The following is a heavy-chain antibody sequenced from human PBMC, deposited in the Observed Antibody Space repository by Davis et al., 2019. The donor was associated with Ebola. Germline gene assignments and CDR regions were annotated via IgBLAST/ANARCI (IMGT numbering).Heavy chain of an antibody. CDR1: GGSVTSTTHY. J-gene: IGHJ5*02. V-gene: IGHV4-39*07. CDR2: IYYSGST. CDR3: VSNSSSSPWFDP. D-gene: IGHD6-6*01. Sequence: PSETLSLTCTVSGGSVTSTTHYWGWIRQPPGKGLEWIATIYYSGSTYFNPSLKSRVTISVDTSKNQFSLKLKSVTAADTAVYYCVSNSSSSPWFDPWGRGTLVAVSS.